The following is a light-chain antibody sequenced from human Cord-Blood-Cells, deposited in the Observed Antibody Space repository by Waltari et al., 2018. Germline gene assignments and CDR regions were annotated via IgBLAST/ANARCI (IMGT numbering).Light chain of an antibody. Sequence: EIQMTQSPSSPSASVGARVPIPSRASQGICNYLAWHQQKPGKVPKLLIYAASTVPSGAPSRFSGRGSGTVFPLTISSLRPEDVATHYCQKYNSAPPRTFGGGTKVE. V-gene: IGKV1-27*01. CDR1: QGICNY. CDR2: AAS. J-gene: IGKJ4*01. CDR3: QKYNSAPPRT.